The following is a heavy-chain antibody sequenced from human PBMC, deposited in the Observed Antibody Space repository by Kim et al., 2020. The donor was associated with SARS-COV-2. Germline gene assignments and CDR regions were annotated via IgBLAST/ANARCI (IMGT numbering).Heavy chain of an antibody. CDR2: INSSGSST. D-gene: IGHD7-27*01. CDR1: GFNFSSYW. J-gene: IGHJ4*02. Sequence: GGSLRLSCAASGFNFSSYWMNWVRQAPGKGLEWVSRINSSGSSTNYADSVKGRFTISRDNDKNTMYLQMNSMRAEDTAVYYCARVELGLGGVDYWGEGTL. CDR3: ARVELGLGGVDY. V-gene: IGHV3-74*01.